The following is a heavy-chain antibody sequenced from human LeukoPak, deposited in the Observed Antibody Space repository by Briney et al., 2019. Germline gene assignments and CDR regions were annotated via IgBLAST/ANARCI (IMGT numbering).Heavy chain of an antibody. Sequence: ASVKVSCKASGYTFTSYYMHWVRQAPGQGLEWMGIINPSGGSTSYAQKFQGRITMTTDTSTSTVYMELSSLKSEDTAVYFCARGFLIRAHDYWGQGTLVTVSS. CDR2: INPSGGST. CDR1: GYTFTSYY. J-gene: IGHJ4*02. D-gene: IGHD2-21*01. V-gene: IGHV1-46*01. CDR3: ARGFLIRAHDY.